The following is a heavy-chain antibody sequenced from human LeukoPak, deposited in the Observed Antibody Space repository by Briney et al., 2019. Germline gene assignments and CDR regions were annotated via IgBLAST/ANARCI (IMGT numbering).Heavy chain of an antibody. V-gene: IGHV4-61*02. CDR3: ARDFTAGGFLPIYYMDV. CDR1: GGSLTSGSYY. J-gene: IGHJ6*03. D-gene: IGHD3-16*01. Sequence: SETLSLTCTVSGGSLTSGSYYWGWVRQPAGKGLEWLGRIYTSGRNNYNPSLKSRVTISVDTSKNQFSLKLSSVTAADTAVYYCARDFTAGGFLPIYYMDVWGKGTTVTISS. CDR2: IYTSGRN.